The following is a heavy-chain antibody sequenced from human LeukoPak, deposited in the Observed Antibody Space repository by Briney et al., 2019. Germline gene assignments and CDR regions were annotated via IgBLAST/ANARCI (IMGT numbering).Heavy chain of an antibody. CDR3: AREGGSYYYYYYMDV. D-gene: IGHD1-26*01. V-gene: IGHV3-48*03. CDR2: ISSSGSTI. J-gene: IGHJ6*03. CDR1: GFTFSSYE. Sequence: GGSLRLSCAASGFTFSSYEMNWVRQAPGKGLEWVSYISSSGSTIYYADSVKGRFTISRDSAKNSPYLQMNSLRAEDTAVYYCAREGGSYYYYYYMDVWGKGTTATISS.